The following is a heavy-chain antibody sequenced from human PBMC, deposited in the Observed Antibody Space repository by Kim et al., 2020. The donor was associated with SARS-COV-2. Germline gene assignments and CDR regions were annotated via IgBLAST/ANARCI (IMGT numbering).Heavy chain of an antibody. Sequence: GGSLRLSCAASGFTFHVYTFHWIRQAPGKGLEWVSLLCWDGGTTYYADSVKGRFTVSRDNSKNSLYLQMKSLKTEDTALYFCTIDRLGREIWGYGIDVWGQVTTVTVAS. CDR2: LCWDGGTT. CDR3: TIDRLGREIWGYGIDV. V-gene: IGHV3-43*01. J-gene: IGHJ6*02. D-gene: IGHD3-16*01. CDR1: GFTFHVYT.